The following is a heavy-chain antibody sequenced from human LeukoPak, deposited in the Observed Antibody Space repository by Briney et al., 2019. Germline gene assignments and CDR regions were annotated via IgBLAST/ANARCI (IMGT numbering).Heavy chain of an antibody. V-gene: IGHV3-21*01. J-gene: IGHJ4*02. CDR1: GFTFNIYS. CDR2: ISGTSNYI. D-gene: IGHD3-10*01. Sequence: GGSLRLSCAASGFTFNIYSMNWVRQAPGKGLEWVSSISGTSNYIYYADSVKGRFTISRDNAKNSLYLQMNSLRAEDTAVYYCARVYGSGSPFDYWGQGTLVTVSS. CDR3: ARVYGSGSPFDY.